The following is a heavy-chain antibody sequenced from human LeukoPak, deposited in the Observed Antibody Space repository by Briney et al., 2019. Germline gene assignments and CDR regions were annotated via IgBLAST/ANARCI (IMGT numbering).Heavy chain of an antibody. CDR1: GYTFNSYG. CDR3: ARKSRITLVRGDDSLDI. Sequence: ASVTVSCKASGYTFNSYGISWVRQAPGQGLEWVGGSSGYSGNTNYAQKLQGSVTMPTARSTSTAYMDLRSLRSDDAAIDYCARKSRITLVRGDDSLDIWGQGTLVTVSS. V-gene: IGHV1-18*01. J-gene: IGHJ3*02. CDR2: SSGYSGNT. D-gene: IGHD3-10*01.